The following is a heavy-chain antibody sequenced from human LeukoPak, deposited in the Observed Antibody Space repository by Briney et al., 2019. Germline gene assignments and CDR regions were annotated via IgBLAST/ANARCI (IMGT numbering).Heavy chain of an antibody. CDR1: GFTFSNYE. Sequence: GSLRLSCAASGFTFSNYEMNWVRQAPGKGLEWVSYISSSGSTIYYADSVKGRFTISRDNAENSLYLQMNSLRGEDTAVYYCARDEGDTVTTYRFDLWGRGTLVTVSS. CDR2: ISSSGSTI. J-gene: IGHJ2*01. V-gene: IGHV3-48*03. D-gene: IGHD4-17*01. CDR3: ARDEGDTVTTYRFDL.